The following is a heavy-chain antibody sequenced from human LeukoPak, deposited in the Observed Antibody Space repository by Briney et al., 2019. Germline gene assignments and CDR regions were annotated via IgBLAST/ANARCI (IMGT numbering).Heavy chain of an antibody. Sequence: SETLSLTCTVSGGSISSSSYYWGWIRQPPGKGLEWIGSIYYSGSTYYNPSLKSRVTISVDTSKNQFSLKLSSVTAADTAVHYCARIGNPLYTIFGVASPPKYNWFDPWGQGTLVTVSS. V-gene: IGHV4-39*01. CDR1: GGSISSSSYY. D-gene: IGHD3-3*01. CDR3: ARIGNPLYTIFGVASPPKYNWFDP. CDR2: IYYSGST. J-gene: IGHJ5*02.